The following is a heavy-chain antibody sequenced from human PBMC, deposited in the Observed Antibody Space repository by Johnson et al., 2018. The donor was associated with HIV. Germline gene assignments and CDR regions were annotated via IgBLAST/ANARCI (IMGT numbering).Heavy chain of an antibody. J-gene: IGHJ3*02. CDR2: ISSNGGST. Sequence: VQVLESGGGVVQPGRSLRLSCAASGFTFSSYAMHWVRQAPGKGLEYVSAISSNGGSTYYANSVKGRFTISRDNSKNTLYLQMNSLRAEDTAVYYCAREEEIAVAGGSAFDIWGQGTMVTVSS. CDR3: AREEEIAVAGGSAFDI. V-gene: IGHV3-64*01. D-gene: IGHD6-19*01. CDR1: GFTFSSYA.